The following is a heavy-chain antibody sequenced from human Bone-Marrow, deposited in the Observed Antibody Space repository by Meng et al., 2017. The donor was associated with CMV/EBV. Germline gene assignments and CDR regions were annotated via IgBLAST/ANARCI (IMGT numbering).Heavy chain of an antibody. D-gene: IGHD1-26*01. CDR2: IYYSGST. J-gene: IGHJ3*02. CDR3: ARGDSGSHVKYAFDI. CDR1: GGSVSSGSYY. Sequence: SETLSLTCTVSGGSVSSGSYYWSWIRQPPGKGLEWIGYIYYSGSTNYNPSLKSRVTISVDTSKNQFSLKLSSVTAADTAVYYCARGDSGSHVKYAFDIWGQGTMVTVSS. V-gene: IGHV4-61*01.